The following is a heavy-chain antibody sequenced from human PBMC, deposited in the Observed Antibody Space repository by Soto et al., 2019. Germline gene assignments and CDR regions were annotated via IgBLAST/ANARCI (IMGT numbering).Heavy chain of an antibody. Sequence: GGSLRLSCAASGFTFSSYGMHGGRQAPGKGLEWVAVISYDGSNKYYADSVKGRFTISRDNSKNTLYLQMNSLRAEDTAVYYCAHPAYYDFWSGYLVWGQGTLVTVPS. CDR1: GFTFSSYG. J-gene: IGHJ4*02. CDR2: ISYDGSNK. D-gene: IGHD3-3*01. V-gene: IGHV3-30*03. CDR3: AHPAYYDFWSGYLV.